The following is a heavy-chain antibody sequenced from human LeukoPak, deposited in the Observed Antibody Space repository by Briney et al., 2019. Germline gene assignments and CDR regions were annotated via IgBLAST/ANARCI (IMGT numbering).Heavy chain of an antibody. V-gene: IGHV3-30*03. D-gene: IGHD2-2*01. J-gene: IGHJ4*02. Sequence: PGGSLRLSCAASGFIFSNYGIHWVRQAPGKGLEWVSMISFDGSNKNYADSVRGRFTISRDNSKNTAYLQMNSLRPEDTAVYYCAPGCSSASCYGRWGQGTLVTVSS. CDR3: APGCSSASCYGR. CDR1: GFIFSNYG. CDR2: ISFDGSNK.